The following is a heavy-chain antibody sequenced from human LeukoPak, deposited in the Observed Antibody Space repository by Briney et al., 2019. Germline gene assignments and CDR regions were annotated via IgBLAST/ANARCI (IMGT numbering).Heavy chain of an antibody. CDR3: ARDDCSTTSCLAY. J-gene: IGHJ4*02. CDR1: GFTFSSYW. CDR2: ISYDGSNK. Sequence: GGSLRLSCAASGFTFSSYWMNWVRQAPGKGLEWVAVISYDGSNKYYADSVKGRFTISRDNSKNTLYLQMNSLRVEDTAGYYCARDDCSTTSCLAYWGQGTLVSVSS. D-gene: IGHD2-2*01. V-gene: IGHV3-30-3*01.